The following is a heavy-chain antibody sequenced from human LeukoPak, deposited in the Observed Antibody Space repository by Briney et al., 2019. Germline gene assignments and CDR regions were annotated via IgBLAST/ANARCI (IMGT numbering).Heavy chain of an antibody. CDR2: ISYDGSNK. Sequence: GGSLRLSCAASGFTFSSYGMHWVRQAPGKGLEWVAVISYDGSNKYYADSVKGRFTISRDNSKNTLYLQMNSLRAEDTAVYYCAKGYYHGSGSYYNVDYWGQGTLVTVSS. D-gene: IGHD3-10*01. J-gene: IGHJ4*02. CDR3: AKGYYHGSGSYYNVDY. CDR1: GFTFSSYG. V-gene: IGHV3-30*18.